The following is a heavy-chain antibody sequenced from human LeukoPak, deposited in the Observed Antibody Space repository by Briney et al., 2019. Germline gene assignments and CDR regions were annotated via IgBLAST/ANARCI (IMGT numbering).Heavy chain of an antibody. V-gene: IGHV1-2*02. D-gene: IGHD3-22*01. J-gene: IGHJ4*02. Sequence: ASVKVSCKASGYTFTGHYMHWVRQAPGQGLEWMGWINPNSGGTNYAQNFQGRVTMTRDTSISTAYMEVSRLRSDDTAIYYCARGIYYYGSSGSTDFDYWGQETLVTVSS. CDR3: ARGIYYYGSSGSTDFDY. CDR2: INPNSGGT. CDR1: GYTFTGHY.